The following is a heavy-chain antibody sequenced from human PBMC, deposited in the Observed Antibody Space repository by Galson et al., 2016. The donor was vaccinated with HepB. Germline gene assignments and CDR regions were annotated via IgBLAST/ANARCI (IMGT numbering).Heavy chain of an antibody. CDR2: ISNDGSNK. CDR3: ARANWKYSAYYFDF. V-gene: IGHV3-30-3*01. Sequence: SLRLSCAASGFTFSCCSLHWVRQAPGKGLEWVAVISNDGSNKYYADSVKGRFTSSRDNSKNTMFVEMHSLRADDTGVYYCARANWKYSAYYFDFWGQGTLVTVSS. J-gene: IGHJ4*02. D-gene: IGHD1-7*01. CDR1: GFTFSCCS.